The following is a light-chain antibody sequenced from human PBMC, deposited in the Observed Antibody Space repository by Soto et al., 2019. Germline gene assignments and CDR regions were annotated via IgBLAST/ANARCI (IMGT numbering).Light chain of an antibody. Sequence: DIQMTQSPSTLSASVGDRVTITSRASQSISSWLAWYQQKPGKDPKLLIYDVSSLESGVRSRFSGSGSGTEFHLTISGLQTDDFATYYCQEFNTNSPTFGQGTKVEI. V-gene: IGKV1-5*01. J-gene: IGKJ1*01. CDR2: DVS. CDR3: QEFNTNSPT. CDR1: QSISSW.